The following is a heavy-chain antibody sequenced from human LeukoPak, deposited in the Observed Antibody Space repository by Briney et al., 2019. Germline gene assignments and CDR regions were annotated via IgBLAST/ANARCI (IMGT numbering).Heavy chain of an antibody. CDR3: ASDTSSGWPFDY. D-gene: IGHD6-19*01. CDR2: IIPNSGGT. Sequence: GASVKLSCKASGYTFTGYYMHWVGQAPGQGLEGLGWIIPNSGGTNYAQKFQGSVTMTSDTSISTAYMELSRLRSDYTAVYDCASDTSSGWPFDYWGQGTLVTVSA. V-gene: IGHV1-2*02. CDR1: GYTFTGYY. J-gene: IGHJ4*02.